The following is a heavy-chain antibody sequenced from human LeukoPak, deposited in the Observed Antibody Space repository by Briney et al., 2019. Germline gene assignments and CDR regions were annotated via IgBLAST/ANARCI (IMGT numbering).Heavy chain of an antibody. CDR2: IWYDGSNK. CDR1: GFTFSSYG. V-gene: IGHV3-33*01. D-gene: IGHD3-3*01. CDR3: ARQRSIIPSAYYFDY. J-gene: IGHJ4*02. Sequence: GGSLRLSCAASGFTFSSYGMHWVHQAPGKGLEWVAVIWYDGSNKYYADSVKGRFTISRDNSKNTLYLQMNSLRAEDTAVYYCARQRSIIPSAYYFDYWGQGTLVTVSS.